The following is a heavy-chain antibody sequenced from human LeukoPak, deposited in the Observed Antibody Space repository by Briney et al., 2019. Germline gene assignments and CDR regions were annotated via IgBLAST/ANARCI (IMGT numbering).Heavy chain of an antibody. Sequence: GGSLRLSCTASGFTFRTYAMNWVRQAPGKGLEWLSGISGSGNGTYYADSVKGRFTISRDNSKNTLYLQMNSLRAEDTAVYYCAKVWAEWELLVNIWGQGTMATVSS. CDR2: ISGSGNGT. D-gene: IGHD1-26*01. CDR1: GFTFRTYA. V-gene: IGHV3-23*01. J-gene: IGHJ3*02. CDR3: AKVWAEWELLVNI.